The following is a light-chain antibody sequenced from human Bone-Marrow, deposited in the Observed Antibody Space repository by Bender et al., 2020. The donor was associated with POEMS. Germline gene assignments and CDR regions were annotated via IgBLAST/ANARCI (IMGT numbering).Light chain of an antibody. V-gene: IGLV1-47*01. Sequence: QSVLTQPPSTSGTPGQRVTISCSGSSSNIGSSYVYWYQQLPGTAPKLLVYKSNQRPSGVPDRFSGSKSGTSASLAISGLQSEDEADYYCAAWEDSLNGWVFGGGTKLTVL. CDR3: AAWEDSLNGWV. J-gene: IGLJ3*02. CDR2: KSN. CDR1: SSNIGSSY.